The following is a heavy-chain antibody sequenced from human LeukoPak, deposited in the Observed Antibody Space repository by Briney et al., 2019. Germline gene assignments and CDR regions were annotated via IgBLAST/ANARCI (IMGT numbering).Heavy chain of an antibody. CDR3: AKLDNSWYEGY. CDR1: GFTFSSYS. D-gene: IGHD6-13*01. V-gene: IGHV3-21*04. CDR2: ISSSSSYI. J-gene: IGHJ4*02. Sequence: GGSLRLSCAASGFTFSSYSMNWVRQAPGKGLEWVSSISSSSSYIYYADSVKGRFTISRDNSKNTLYLQMNSLRAEDTAVYYCAKLDNSWYEGYWGQGTLVTVSS.